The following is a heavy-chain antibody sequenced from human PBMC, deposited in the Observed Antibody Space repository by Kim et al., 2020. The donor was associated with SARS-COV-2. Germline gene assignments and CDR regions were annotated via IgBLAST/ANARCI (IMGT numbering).Heavy chain of an antibody. Sequence: SVKGRFTISRDNAKNSLYLQMNSLRAEDTALYYCAKECSAGLWYYYYMDVWGKGTTVTVSS. V-gene: IGHV3-9*01. J-gene: IGHJ6*03. CDR3: AKECSAGLWYYYYMDV. D-gene: IGHD3-10*02.